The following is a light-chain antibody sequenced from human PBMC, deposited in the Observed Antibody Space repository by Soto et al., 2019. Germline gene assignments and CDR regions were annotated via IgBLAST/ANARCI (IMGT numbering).Light chain of an antibody. CDR3: QQYCSSPVA. Sequence: EIVLTQSPGTLSLSPGERATLSCRASQSVSSSYLAWYQQKPGQAPRLLIYGASSRATGIPDRFSGSGSGTDFTLTIISLEPEDFAVYYCQQYCSSPVAFGQGTKVEIK. J-gene: IGKJ1*01. CDR2: GAS. V-gene: IGKV3-20*01. CDR1: QSVSSSY.